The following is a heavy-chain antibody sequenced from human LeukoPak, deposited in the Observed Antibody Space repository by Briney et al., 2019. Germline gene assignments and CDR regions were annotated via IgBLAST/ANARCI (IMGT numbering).Heavy chain of an antibody. CDR1: GYTFTSYG. CDR3: AREQPGANWFDP. J-gene: IGHJ5*02. CDR2: ISAYNGNT. D-gene: IGHD3-10*01. V-gene: IGHV1-18*01. Sequence: ASVKVSCKASGYTFTSYGISWVRQAPGQGLEWMGWISAYNGNTNYAQKLQGRVTMTTDTSTSTAYMELRSLRSDDTAVYCCAREQPGANWFDPWGQGTLVTVSS.